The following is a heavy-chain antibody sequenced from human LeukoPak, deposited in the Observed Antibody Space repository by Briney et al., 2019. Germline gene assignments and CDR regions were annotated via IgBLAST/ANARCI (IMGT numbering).Heavy chain of an antibody. J-gene: IGHJ4*02. CDR2: INSDGSST. D-gene: IGHD2-15*01. CDR1: GVTFRNYW. V-gene: IGHV3-74*01. CDR3: AREGPKVDFDY. Sequence: GGSLRLSCAASGVTFRNYWMRWVRQAPGKGLVWVSRINSDGSSTTYADSVKGRFTISRDNAKNTLYLQMNSLRAEDTAVYYCAREGPKVDFDYWGQGTLVTVSS.